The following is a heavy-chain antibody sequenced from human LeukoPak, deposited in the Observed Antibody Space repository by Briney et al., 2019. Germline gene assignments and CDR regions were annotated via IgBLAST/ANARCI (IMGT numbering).Heavy chain of an antibody. D-gene: IGHD2-2*01. J-gene: IGHJ4*02. V-gene: IGHV1-69*05. CDR1: GGTFSSYA. CDR2: IIPIFGTA. CDR3: ARAPPRGYCSGTSCYWGYFDY. Sequence: SVKVSCKASGGTFSSYAISWVRQAPGQGLEWMGGIIPIFGTANYAQSFQGRVTITTDESTSTAYMELSSLTSEDTAVYYCARAPPRGYCSGTSCYWGYFDYWGQGTLVTVSS.